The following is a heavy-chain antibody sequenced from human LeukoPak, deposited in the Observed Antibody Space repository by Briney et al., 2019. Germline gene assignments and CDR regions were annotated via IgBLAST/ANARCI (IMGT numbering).Heavy chain of an antibody. D-gene: IGHD3-10*01. V-gene: IGHV7-4-1*02. Sequence: ASVKVSCKASGSTFTSYAMNWVRQAPGQGLEWMGWINTNTGNPTYAQGFTGRFVFSLDTSVSTAYLQISSLKAEDAAVYYCARGRRNYYGSGSYFLDYWGQGTLVTVSS. CDR1: GSTFTSYA. J-gene: IGHJ4*02. CDR2: INTNTGNP. CDR3: ARGRRNYYGSGSYFLDY.